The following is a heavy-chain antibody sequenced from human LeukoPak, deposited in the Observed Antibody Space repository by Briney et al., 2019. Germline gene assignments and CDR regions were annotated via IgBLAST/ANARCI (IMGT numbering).Heavy chain of an antibody. D-gene: IGHD1-1*01. J-gene: IGHJ4*02. CDR2: IDKSSNPI. V-gene: IGHV3-48*04. Sequence: QPGGSLRLSCAASGFTLSTTSMNWVRQAPGKGLEWISYIDKSSNPIYYADSVQGRFTISRDSAKNSLYLQMNSLRAEDTAVYFCADNLSRWGQGTLVTVSS. CDR1: GFTLSTTS. CDR3: ADNLSR.